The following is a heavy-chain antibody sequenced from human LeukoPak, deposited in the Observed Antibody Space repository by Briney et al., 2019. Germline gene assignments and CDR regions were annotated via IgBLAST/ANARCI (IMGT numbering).Heavy chain of an antibody. CDR2: INANIGGT. V-gene: IGHV1-2*02. CDR3: ASDSSAASSGYYY. CDR1: VYTFTGYY. Sequence: AVKVSCKASVYTFTGYYMQWVRQAPGPGREWMGWINANIGGTNYAQKFQGRVTMTTDTSISTAYMELRRPRSDDTAVYYCASDSSAASSGYYYWGQGTLVTVSS. D-gene: IGHD3-22*01. J-gene: IGHJ4*02.